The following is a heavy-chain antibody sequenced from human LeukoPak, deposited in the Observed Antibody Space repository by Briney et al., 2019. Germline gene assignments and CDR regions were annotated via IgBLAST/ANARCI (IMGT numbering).Heavy chain of an antibody. CDR2: IIPIFGTA. V-gene: IGHV1-69*13. J-gene: IGHJ5*02. CDR1: GGTFSSYA. CDR3: ARGSGWYRWFDP. D-gene: IGHD6-19*01. Sequence: ASVKVSCKASGGTFSSYAISWVRQAPGQGLGWMGGIIPIFGTANYAQKFQGRVTITADESTSTAYMELSSLRSEDTAVYYCARGSGWYRWFDPWGQGTLVTVSS.